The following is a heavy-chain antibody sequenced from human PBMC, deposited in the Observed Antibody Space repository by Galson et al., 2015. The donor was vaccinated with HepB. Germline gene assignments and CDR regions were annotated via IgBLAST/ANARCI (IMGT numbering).Heavy chain of an antibody. D-gene: IGHD2-15*01. J-gene: IGHJ5*02. CDR3: ARRGGYDMNWFDA. CDR1: GDSISSGDYY. CDR2: ISHDGST. Sequence: TLSLTCAVSGDSISSGDYYWSWIRQPPGKGPEWIGYISHDGSTYYNPSLESRVTISRDTSRNQFSLILNSVTAADTAVYYCARRGGYDMNWFDAWGQGTLVTVSS. V-gene: IGHV4-30-4*01.